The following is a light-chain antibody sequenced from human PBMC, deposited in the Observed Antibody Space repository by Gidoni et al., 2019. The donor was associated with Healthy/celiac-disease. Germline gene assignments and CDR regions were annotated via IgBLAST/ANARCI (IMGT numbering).Light chain of an antibody. J-gene: IGKJ1*01. CDR3: QQYYSTPLT. CDR1: QRVLYSPNGKNY. CDR2: WAS. V-gene: IGKV4-1*01. Sequence: DLVMTHAPDSLSLSLGGRATINCMFSQRVLYSPNGKNYLARYQQKPGQPPKLLIYWASTRESGVPDRFSGSGSGTDFTLTISSLQAEDVAVYYCQQYYSTPLTFGQGTKVEIK.